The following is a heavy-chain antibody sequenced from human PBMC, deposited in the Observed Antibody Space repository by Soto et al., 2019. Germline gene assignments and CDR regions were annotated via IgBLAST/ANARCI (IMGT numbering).Heavy chain of an antibody. CDR2: IYYSGST. J-gene: IGHJ5*02. CDR1: GGSISSGGYS. D-gene: IGHD6-6*01. V-gene: IGHV4-39*01. Sequence: SETLSLTCAVSGGSISSGGYSWSWIRQPPGKGLEWIGSIYYSGSTYYNPSLKSRVTISVDTSKNQFSLKLSSVTAADTAVYHCARPYSSSSVWFDPWGQGTLVTVSS. CDR3: ARPYSSSSVWFDP.